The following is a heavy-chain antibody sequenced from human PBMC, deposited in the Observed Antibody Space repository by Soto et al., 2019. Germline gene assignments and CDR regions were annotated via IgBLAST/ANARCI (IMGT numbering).Heavy chain of an antibody. V-gene: IGHV3-23*01. J-gene: IGHJ6*02. D-gene: IGHD3-3*01. CDR1: GFTFSSYA. CDR3: AKDQDPGDRYYDFWSGYYTPSRGYYGMDV. Sequence: PGGSLRLSCAASGFTFSSYAMSWVRQAPGKGLEWVSAISGSGGSTYYADSVKGRFTISRDNSKNTLYLQMNSLRAEDTAVYYCAKDQDPGDRYYDFWSGYYTPSRGYYGMDVWGQGTTVTVSS. CDR2: ISGSGGST.